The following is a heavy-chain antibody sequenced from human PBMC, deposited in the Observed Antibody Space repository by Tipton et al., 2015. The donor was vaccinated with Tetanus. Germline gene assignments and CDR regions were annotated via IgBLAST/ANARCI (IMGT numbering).Heavy chain of an antibody. J-gene: IGHJ4*02. Sequence: GLVKPSQTLSLTCTVSGGSITSGGYYWSWIRRHPGKGLEWIGDIYYSGGTYYNPSLKSRVTISVDTSKNQFSLKLNSVTAADTAVYYCARDQARGARGWNYFDYWGQGALVTVSS. CDR1: GGSITSGGYY. D-gene: IGHD6-6*01. CDR2: IYYSGGT. V-gene: IGHV4-31*03. CDR3: ARDQARGARGWNYFDY.